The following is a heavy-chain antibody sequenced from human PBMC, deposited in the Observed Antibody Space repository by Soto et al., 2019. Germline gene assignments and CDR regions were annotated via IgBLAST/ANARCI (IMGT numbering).Heavy chain of an antibody. CDR2: ISGSGGST. CDR3: AKVPLSSSWSVFDY. V-gene: IGHV3-23*01. Sequence: QAGGSLRLSCAASGFTFSSYAMSWVRQAPGKGLEWVSAISGSGGSTYYADSVKGRLTISRDNSKNTLYLQMNSLRAEDTAVYYCAKVPLSSSWSVFDYWGQGTLVTVSS. D-gene: IGHD6-13*01. J-gene: IGHJ4*02. CDR1: GFTFSSYA.